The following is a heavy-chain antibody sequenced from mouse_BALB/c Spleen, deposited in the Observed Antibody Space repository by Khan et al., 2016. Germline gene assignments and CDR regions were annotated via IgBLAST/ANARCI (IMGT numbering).Heavy chain of an antibody. Sequence: QVQLKQSGPGLVAPSQSLSITCTISGFSLTSYGVHWVRQPPGKGLEWLVVIWSDGSTTYNSALKSRLSISKDNSKSQVFLKMNSLQTDDTAMYSRARLGDYGGYYYAMDYWGQGTSVTVSS. J-gene: IGHJ4*01. V-gene: IGHV2-6-1*01. D-gene: IGHD2-4*01. CDR3: ARLGDYGGYYYAMDY. CDR2: IWSDGST. CDR1: GFSLTSYG.